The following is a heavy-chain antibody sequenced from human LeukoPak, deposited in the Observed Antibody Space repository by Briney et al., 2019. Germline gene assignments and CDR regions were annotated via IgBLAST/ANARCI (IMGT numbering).Heavy chain of an antibody. J-gene: IGHJ4*02. CDR1: GFNFSTYW. D-gene: IGHD3-10*01. V-gene: IGHV3-7*01. Sequence: GGSLRLSCAASGFNFSTYWMTWVRQVLGKGLEWVANIKEDGSEIYYVDAVKGRFSISRDNDKTSLYLQMNNLSVADTAVYYCVTDQTGRHPYFFDYWGQGTLVTVSS. CDR3: VTDQTGRHPYFFDY. CDR2: IKEDGSEI.